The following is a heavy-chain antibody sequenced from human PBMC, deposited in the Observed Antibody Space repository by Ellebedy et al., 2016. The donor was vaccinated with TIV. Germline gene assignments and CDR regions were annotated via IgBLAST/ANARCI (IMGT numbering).Heavy chain of an antibody. D-gene: IGHD3-10*01. CDR1: GLTFSNYA. Sequence: GGSLRLSXAASGLTFSNYATSWVRQAPGKGLEWVSAISGIAGSTYYADSVKGRFSISRDRSMNTLYLQMNNLRAEDTAIYYCAKDPYYGSGYFDLWGRGSLVTVSS. J-gene: IGHJ2*01. V-gene: IGHV3-23*01. CDR3: AKDPYYGSGYFDL. CDR2: ISGIAGST.